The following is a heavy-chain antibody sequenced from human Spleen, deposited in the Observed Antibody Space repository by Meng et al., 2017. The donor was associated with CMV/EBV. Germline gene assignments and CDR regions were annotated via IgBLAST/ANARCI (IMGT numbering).Heavy chain of an antibody. D-gene: IGHD3-3*01. V-gene: IGHV3-74*01. Sequence: GGSLRLSCAASGFTCSSYWMHWVRQAPGKGLVWVSRINSDGSSTSYADSVKGRFTISRDNAKNTLYLQMNSLRAEDTAVYYCAREYYDFWSGYYPQPYYYYYGMDVWGQGTTVTVSS. CDR3: AREYYDFWSGYYPQPYYYYYGMDV. J-gene: IGHJ6*02. CDR2: INSDGSST. CDR1: GFTCSSYW.